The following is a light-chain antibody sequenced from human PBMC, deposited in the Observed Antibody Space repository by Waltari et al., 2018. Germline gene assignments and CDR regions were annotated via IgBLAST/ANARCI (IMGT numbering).Light chain of an antibody. Sequence: QSVLTQPPSASGTPGPRVTIPCSGSYSNTGSNIVTWYQQLPGTAPKLLIYSNDYRPSGVPDRFSGSKSGTSASLAISGLQSEDEADYYCATWDDRLTGVVFGGGTRVTVL. CDR3: ATWDDRLTGVV. V-gene: IGLV1-44*01. J-gene: IGLJ2*01. CDR2: SND. CDR1: YSNTGSNI.